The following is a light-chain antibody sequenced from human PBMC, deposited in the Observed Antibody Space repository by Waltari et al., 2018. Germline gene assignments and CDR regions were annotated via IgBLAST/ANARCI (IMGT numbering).Light chain of an antibody. CDR2: GAS. CDR1: QSVSNNY. J-gene: IGKJ2*01. V-gene: IGKV3-20*01. Sequence: EIVLTQSPGTLSLSHGESATLSCRASQSVSNNYLAWHQQRRGQAPRLLIYGASIRATGIPDKFSGSGSGTDFTLTISRLEPEDFAVYYCQDYSSSPYTFGQGTKLESK. CDR3: QDYSSSPYT.